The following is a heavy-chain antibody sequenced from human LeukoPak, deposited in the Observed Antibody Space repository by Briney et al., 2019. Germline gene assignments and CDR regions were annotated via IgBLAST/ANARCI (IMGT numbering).Heavy chain of an antibody. J-gene: IGHJ4*02. Sequence: GGSLRLSCAASGFTYSSYGMHGVGQAPGKGVEGVAVIWSDGSEEYYAVSVKGRFTISKDNSRNTLYLQMNTLRAEDTAVYYCAPGLNRGWYLDYWGQGTLVTVSS. V-gene: IGHV3-33*01. CDR1: GFTYSSYG. CDR3: APGLNRGWYLDY. D-gene: IGHD3-22*01. CDR2: IWSDGSEE.